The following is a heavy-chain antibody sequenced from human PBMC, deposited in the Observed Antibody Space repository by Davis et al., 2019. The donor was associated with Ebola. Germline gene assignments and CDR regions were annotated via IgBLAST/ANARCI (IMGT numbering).Heavy chain of an antibody. Sequence: GGSLTLSCAASGFTISSYAMSWVLRAPGTGREWVSAIMVNGGSTYYADSVKGRFTIYRDNSKNTLYLQMNSLRAEDTAVYYCAKMEQWLVAGYYGMDVWGKGTTVTVSS. CDR2: IMVNGGST. CDR3: AKMEQWLVAGYYGMDV. J-gene: IGHJ6*04. D-gene: IGHD6-19*01. V-gene: IGHV3-23*01. CDR1: GFTISSYA.